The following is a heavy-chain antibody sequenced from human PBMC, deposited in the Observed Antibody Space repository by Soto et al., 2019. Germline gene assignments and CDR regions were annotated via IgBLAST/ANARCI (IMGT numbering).Heavy chain of an antibody. V-gene: IGHV4-61*01. D-gene: IGHD3-10*01. CDR1: GGSVSSSSYY. CDR3: ARGRGRARVATPGPADY. J-gene: IGHJ4*02. Sequence: SETLSLTCTASGGSVSSSSYYWGWIHQPPGKGLEWIGYIYYSGSTNYNPSLKSRVTISVDTSKNQFSLKLSSVTAADTAVYYCARGRGRARVATPGPADYWGQGTLVTVSS. CDR2: IYYSGST.